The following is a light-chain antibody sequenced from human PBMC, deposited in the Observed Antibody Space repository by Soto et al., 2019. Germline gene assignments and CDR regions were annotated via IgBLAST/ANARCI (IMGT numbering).Light chain of an antibody. V-gene: IGKV3-20*01. CDR2: GAS. Sequence: EFVLTQSPGTLSLSPGERATLSCRASQSVDSSYFAWYQQKPGQAPRLLIYGASSRATGIPDRFSGSESGTAFTLTISRLETEDFAVYYCQQYGRSLITFGQGTRLEIK. J-gene: IGKJ5*01. CDR1: QSVDSSY. CDR3: QQYGRSLIT.